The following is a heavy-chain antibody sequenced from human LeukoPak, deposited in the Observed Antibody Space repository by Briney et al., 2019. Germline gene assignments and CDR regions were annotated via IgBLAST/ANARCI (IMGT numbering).Heavy chain of an antibody. CDR1: GFIFSNYA. CDR2: VSGSGGVT. J-gene: IGHJ1*01. Sequence: GGSLRLSCATSGFIFSNYAMSWVRQAPGKGLEWVSGVSGSGGVTYHADSVKGRFTISRDNSKNTLHLQMNSLRAEDTAVYYCATFLAIVTARDSLYFQHWGQGTLVTVSS. D-gene: IGHD3-3*02. V-gene: IGHV3-23*01. CDR3: ATFLAIVTARDSLYFQH.